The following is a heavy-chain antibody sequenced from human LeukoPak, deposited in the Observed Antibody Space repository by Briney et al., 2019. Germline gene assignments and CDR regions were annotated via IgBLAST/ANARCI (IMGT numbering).Heavy chain of an antibody. Sequence: SETLSLTCAVYGGSFSGYYWSWIRQPPGKGLEWIGEINHSGSTNYNPSLKSRVSISVDTSKNQFSLKLSSVTAADTAVYYCARRSSSWYGHFDYWGQGTLVTVSS. CDR1: GGSFSGYY. J-gene: IGHJ4*02. CDR3: ARRSSSWYGHFDY. CDR2: INHSGST. V-gene: IGHV4-34*01. D-gene: IGHD6-13*01.